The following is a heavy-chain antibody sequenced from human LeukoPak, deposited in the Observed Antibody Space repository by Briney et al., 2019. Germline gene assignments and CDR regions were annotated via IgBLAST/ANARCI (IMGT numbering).Heavy chain of an antibody. D-gene: IGHD3-10*01. CDR1: GLNLRRYG. V-gene: IGHV3-33*06. CDR3: AKDRAAGVLPDAFDI. CDR2: IWYDGSNK. J-gene: IGHJ3*02. Sequence: PGGSLRLSGVASGLNLRRYGMHWVRQAPGKGLEWEAVIWYDGSNKYYADSVKGRFTISRDNSKNTLYLQMKSLRAEDTAVYYCAKDRAAGVLPDAFDIWGQGTMVTVSS.